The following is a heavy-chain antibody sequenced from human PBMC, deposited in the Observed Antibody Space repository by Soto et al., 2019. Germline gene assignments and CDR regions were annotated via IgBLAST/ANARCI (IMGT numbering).Heavy chain of an antibody. J-gene: IGHJ4*02. CDR1: GGTFSSYA. D-gene: IGHD6-19*01. CDR2: IIPIFGTA. Sequence: RVSVKVSCKASGGTFSSYASSWVRQAPGQGLEWMGGIIPIFGTANYAQKFQGRVTITADESTSTAYMELSSLRSEDTAVYYCAREAMSSGWYKADYWGQGTLVTVSS. CDR3: AREAMSSGWYKADY. V-gene: IGHV1-69*13.